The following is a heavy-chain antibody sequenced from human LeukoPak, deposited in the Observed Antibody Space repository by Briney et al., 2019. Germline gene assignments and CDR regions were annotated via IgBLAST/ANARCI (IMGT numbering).Heavy chain of an antibody. J-gene: IGHJ4*02. CDR3: ASFRYSGSYSDY. D-gene: IGHD1-26*01. Sequence: SETLSLTCTVSGGSISSSSYYWGWIRQPPGKGLEWIGSIYYSGSTYYNPSLKSRVTISVDTSKNQFSLKLSSVTAADTAVDACASFRYSGSYSDYWGQGTLVTVSS. CDR2: IYYSGST. CDR1: GGSISSSSYY. V-gene: IGHV4-39*01.